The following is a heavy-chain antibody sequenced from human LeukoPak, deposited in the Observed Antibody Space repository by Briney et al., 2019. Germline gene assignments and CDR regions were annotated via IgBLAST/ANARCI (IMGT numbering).Heavy chain of an antibody. V-gene: IGHV4-61*01. CDR1: GGSISSSSYY. Sequence: SETLSLTCSVSGGSISSSSYYWSWIRQPPGKGLEWMGYIYYSGSTNYNPSLKSRVTISVDTSKNQFSLKLSSVTAADTAVYYCARALGASQEWYFALWGRSTLVTVSS. CDR2: IYYSGST. CDR3: ARALGASQEWYFAL. D-gene: IGHD1-26*01. J-gene: IGHJ2*01.